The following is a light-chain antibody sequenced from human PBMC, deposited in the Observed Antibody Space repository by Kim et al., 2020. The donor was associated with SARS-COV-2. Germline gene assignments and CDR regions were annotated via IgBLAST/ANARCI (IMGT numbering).Light chain of an antibody. CDR1: STSIDAGND. CDR3: RSYDSSLSGSGV. Sequence: VTVSCPCSSTSIDAGNDVVWYQQLPRAAPPLLINGNSDRPSGVPARCSGAKSGTSASLATTGLQAEDEADYYCRSYDSSLSGSGVFGTGTKVTVL. V-gene: IGLV1-40*01. CDR2: GNS. J-gene: IGLJ1*01.